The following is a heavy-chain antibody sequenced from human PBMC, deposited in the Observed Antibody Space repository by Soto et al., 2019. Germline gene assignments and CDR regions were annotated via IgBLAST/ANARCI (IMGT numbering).Heavy chain of an antibody. V-gene: IGHV3-21*06. D-gene: IGHD2-15*01. CDR2: ITNRGTHT. CDR3: TRAHEVAWFDS. J-gene: IGHJ5*01. Sequence: PGESLKISCTASGFSFSSYTMNWVRQAPGKGLQWVASITNRGTHTYSADSVKGRFTISRDNDKNSLYLQMNNLRAEDTATYYCTRAHEVAWFDSWGLGTLVTVSS. CDR1: GFSFSSYT.